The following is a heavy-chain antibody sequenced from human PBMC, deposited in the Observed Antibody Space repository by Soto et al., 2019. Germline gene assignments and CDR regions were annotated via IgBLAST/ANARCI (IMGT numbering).Heavy chain of an antibody. J-gene: IGHJ4*02. V-gene: IGHV3-33*01. CDR3: ARDRPEYCSGGSCYSGLDY. Sequence: GGSLRLSCAASGFTFSSYGMHWVRQAPGKGLEWVAVIWYDGSNKYYADSVKGRFTISRDNSKNTLYLQMNSLRAEDTAVYYCARDRPEYCSGGSCYSGLDYWGQGTLVTVSS. D-gene: IGHD2-15*01. CDR1: GFTFSSYG. CDR2: IWYDGSNK.